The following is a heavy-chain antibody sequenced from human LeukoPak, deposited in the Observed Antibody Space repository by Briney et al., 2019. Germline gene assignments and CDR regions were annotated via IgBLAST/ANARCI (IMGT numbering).Heavy chain of an antibody. CDR1: GGSIRSYY. CDR2: IYYSGST. Sequence: PSETLSLTCTVSGGSIRSYYWSWIRPPPGKGLEWIGYIYYSGSTNYNPSLKSRVTISVDTSKNQFSLRLSSVSAADTAVYYCARQENGSGSYLSYFDYWGQGALVTVSS. D-gene: IGHD3-10*01. CDR3: ARQENGSGSYLSYFDY. V-gene: IGHV4-59*08. J-gene: IGHJ4*02.